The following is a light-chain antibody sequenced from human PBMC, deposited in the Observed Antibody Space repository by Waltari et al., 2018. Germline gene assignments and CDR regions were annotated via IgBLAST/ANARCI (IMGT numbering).Light chain of an antibody. CDR2: GVS. CDR1: SSDVGGYNF. V-gene: IGLV2-14*03. J-gene: IGLJ3*02. Sequence: QSALTQPASVSGSPGQSITISCTGTSSDVGGYNFVSWYQQHPGKAPKLMIYGVSDRPSGVSNRFSGSKSGNTASRASSVLQAEDEADYYCSSSTSSNTGVFGGGTKLTVL. CDR3: SSSTSSNTGV.